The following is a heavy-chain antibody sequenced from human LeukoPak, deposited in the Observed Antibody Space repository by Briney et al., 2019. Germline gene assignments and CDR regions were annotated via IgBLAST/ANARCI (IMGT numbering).Heavy chain of an antibody. CDR3: ARDQHSSSWRIDY. V-gene: IGHV1-2*02. CDR1: GYTFTGYY. J-gene: IGHJ4*02. Sequence: GASVEVSCKASGYTFTGYYMHWVRQAPGQGLEWMGWINPNSGGTNYAQKFQGRVTMTGDTSISTAYMELRRLRSDDTAVYYCARDQHSSSWRIDYWGQGTLVTVSS. CDR2: INPNSGGT. D-gene: IGHD6-13*01.